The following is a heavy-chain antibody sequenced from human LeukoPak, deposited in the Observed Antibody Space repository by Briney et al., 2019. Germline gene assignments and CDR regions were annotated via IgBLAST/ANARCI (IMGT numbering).Heavy chain of an antibody. D-gene: IGHD2-8*01. CDR1: GDSVSSNNAA. Sequence: SQTLSLACAISGDSVSSNNAAWNWIRQSPSRGLEWLGRTFYRSKWLNDYAVSVKSRITINPDTSKNQFSLKLSSVTAADTAVYYCARRRRIVLMVYAIPAAPTPFDYWGQGTLVTVSS. V-gene: IGHV6-1*01. J-gene: IGHJ4*02. CDR3: ARRRRIVLMVYAIPAAPTPFDY. CDR2: TFYRSKWLN.